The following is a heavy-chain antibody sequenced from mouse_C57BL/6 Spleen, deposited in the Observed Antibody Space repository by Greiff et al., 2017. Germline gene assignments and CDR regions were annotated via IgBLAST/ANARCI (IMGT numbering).Heavy chain of an antibody. Sequence: QVQLQQPGAELVKPGASVKLSCKASGYTFTSYWMQWVKQRPGQGLEWIGEIDPSDSYTNYNQKFKGKATLTVDTSSSTAYMQRSSLTSEDSAVYYCARRAVVPYFDYWGQGTTLTVSS. J-gene: IGHJ2*01. CDR1: GYTFTSYW. D-gene: IGHD1-1*01. CDR3: ARRAVVPYFDY. CDR2: IDPSDSYT. V-gene: IGHV1-50*01.